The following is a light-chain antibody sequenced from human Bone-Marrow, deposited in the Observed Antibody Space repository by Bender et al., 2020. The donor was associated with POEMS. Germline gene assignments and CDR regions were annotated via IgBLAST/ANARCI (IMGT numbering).Light chain of an antibody. CDR2: EDN. V-gene: IGLV2-23*01. J-gene: IGLJ2*01. CDR1: SSDVGSYNL. CDR3: CSYAGSSTLVV. Sequence: QSALTQPASVSGSPGQSITISCTGTSSDVGSYNLVSWYQQHPGKAPKLMIYEDNKRPSGVSNRFSGSKSGNTASLTISGLQAEDEADYYCCSYAGSSTLVVFGGGTKLTVL.